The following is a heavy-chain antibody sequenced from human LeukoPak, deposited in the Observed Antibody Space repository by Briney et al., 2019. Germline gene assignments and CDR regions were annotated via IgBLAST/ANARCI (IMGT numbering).Heavy chain of an antibody. CDR1: GGSISSYY. CDR2: IYHSGST. Sequence: PSETLSLTCTVSGGSISSYYWSWIRQPPGKGLEWIGYIYHSGSTYYNPSLKSRVTISVDRSKNQFSLKLSSVTAADTAVYYCARVGYCSHGSCLRLDWYFDLWGRGTLVTVSS. J-gene: IGHJ2*01. V-gene: IGHV4-59*01. CDR3: ARVGYCSHGSCLRLDWYFDL. D-gene: IGHD2-15*01.